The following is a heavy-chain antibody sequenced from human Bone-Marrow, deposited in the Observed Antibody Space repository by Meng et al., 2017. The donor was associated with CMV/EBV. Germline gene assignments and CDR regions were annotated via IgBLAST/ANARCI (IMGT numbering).Heavy chain of an antibody. D-gene: IGHD3-9*01. CDR3: ARGYDILTSL. Sequence: SETLSLTCTVSGYSIYSSTYYWGWIRQSPGKGLEWIGSIYYSGATYYNPSLKSRVTISDDTSKNQLSLKLSSVTAADTAVYYCARGYDILTSLWGQGTLVTVSS. CDR1: GYSIYSSTYY. V-gene: IGHV4-39*07. J-gene: IGHJ1*01. CDR2: IYYSGAT.